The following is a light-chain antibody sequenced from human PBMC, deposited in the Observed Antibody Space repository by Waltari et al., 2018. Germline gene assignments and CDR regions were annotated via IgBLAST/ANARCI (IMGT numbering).Light chain of an antibody. CDR3: TSYTGSSAVV. Sequence: QSALTQPASVSGSPGQAIPISCTGPSSDVGGYTYVSWYQQHPGKAPRLMLYGVSNRPSGVSNRFSGSKSGNTASLTISGVQADDEADYYCTSYTGSSAVVFGGGTKLTVL. CDR1: SSDVGGYTY. V-gene: IGLV2-14*03. J-gene: IGLJ2*01. CDR2: GVS.